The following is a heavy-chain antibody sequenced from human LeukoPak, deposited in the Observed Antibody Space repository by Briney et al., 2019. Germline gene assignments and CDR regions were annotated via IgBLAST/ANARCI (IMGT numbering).Heavy chain of an antibody. CDR3: AKNGQSGFSFDP. D-gene: IGHD1-26*01. CDR2: IYNNGRT. V-gene: IGHV4-39*07. Sequence: SETLSLTCSVSGDSVSNSRVYWGWIRQTPGEGLEWIGSIYNNGRTYYKSSLKSRVTISADTSKNQFSLKLSSVTAADTAVYYCAKNGQSGFSFDPWGQGTLVTVSS. J-gene: IGHJ5*02. CDR1: GDSVSNSRVY.